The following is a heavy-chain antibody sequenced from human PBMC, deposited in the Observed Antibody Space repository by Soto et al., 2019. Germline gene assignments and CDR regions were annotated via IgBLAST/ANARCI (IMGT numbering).Heavy chain of an antibody. V-gene: IGHV2-5*02. CDR3: ARGGMLRSFDF. D-gene: IGHD3-10*02. CDR2: IYGDEDK. J-gene: IGHJ4*02. Sequence: QITLKESGPTLVKPTQTLTLTCTFSGFSLSTTGVGVGWIRQPPGKALEWLALIYGDEDKRYSPSLKSRLTITRDTSETPVVLTMTDMDPVDSATYYCARGGMLRSFDFWGQGTLVTVSS. CDR1: GFSLSTTGVG.